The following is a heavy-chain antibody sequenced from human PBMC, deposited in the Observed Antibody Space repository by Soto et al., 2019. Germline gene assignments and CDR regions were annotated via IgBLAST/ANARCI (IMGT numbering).Heavy chain of an antibody. J-gene: IGHJ6*02. D-gene: IGHD3-3*01. CDR2: IYYSGST. CDR1: GGSISSDY. V-gene: IGHV4-59*01. Sequence: SETLSLTCTVSGGSISSDYWSWIRQPPVNGLEWIGYIYYSGSTNYNPSLKSRVTISVDTSKNQFSLKLSSVTAADTAVYYCARASTIFGVVTHQSYYYYGMDVWGQGTTVTVSS. CDR3: ARASTIFGVVTHQSYYYYGMDV.